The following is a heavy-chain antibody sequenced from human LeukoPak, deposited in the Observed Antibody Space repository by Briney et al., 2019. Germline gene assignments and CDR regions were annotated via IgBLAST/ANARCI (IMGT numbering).Heavy chain of an antibody. CDR1: LVSTTSNF. CDR2: IHRSGRI. CDR3: AREILGGFNPGAY. J-gene: IGHJ4*02. V-gene: IGHV4-4*02. D-gene: IGHD1-14*01. Sequence: SETLSLTCTVSLVSTTSNFWSWVRQPPGKGLEWIGEIHRSGRINYNPSLQSRVTISIDRSRTQIVLELSSVTAADTAVYYCAREILGGFNPGAYWGQGILVTVSS.